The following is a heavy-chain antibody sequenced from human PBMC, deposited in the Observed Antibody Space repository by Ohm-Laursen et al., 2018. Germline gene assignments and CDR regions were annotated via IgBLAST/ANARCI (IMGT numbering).Heavy chain of an antibody. J-gene: IGHJ3*02. D-gene: IGHD2-15*01. V-gene: IGHV3-21*01. Sequence: GSLRLSCAATGFTFSSYNMNWVRQAPGKGLEWVSSISSSSSYIYYADSVKGRFTISRDNAKNSLYLQMNSLRAEDTAVYYCARDILAYAFDIWGQGTMVTVSS. CDR1: GFTFSSYN. CDR3: ARDILAYAFDI. CDR2: ISSSSSYI.